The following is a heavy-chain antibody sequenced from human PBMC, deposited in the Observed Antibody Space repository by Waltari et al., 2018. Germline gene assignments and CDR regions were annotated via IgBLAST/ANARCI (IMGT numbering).Heavy chain of an antibody. J-gene: IGHJ6*02. CDR2: INHSGST. Sequence: QVQLQQWGAGLLKPSETLSLTCAVYGGSFSGYYWSWIRQPPGKGLEWIGEINHSGSTNYTPSLKSRGTISVDTSKNQFSLKLSSVTAADTAVYYCASQMHYYCSGSWASYYYGMDVWGQGTTVTVSS. CDR3: ASQMHYYCSGSWASYYYGMDV. V-gene: IGHV4-34*01. CDR1: GGSFSGYY. D-gene: IGHD3-10*01.